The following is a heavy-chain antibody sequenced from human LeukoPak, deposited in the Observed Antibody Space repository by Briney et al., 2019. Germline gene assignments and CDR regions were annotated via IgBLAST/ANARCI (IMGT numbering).Heavy chain of an antibody. V-gene: IGHV4-34*01. CDR3: ARGLGGVAVAGAWDNYYYYYMDV. CDR1: GGSLSGYY. CDR2: ITHSGNS. Sequence: PSETRSLTWAVDGGSLSGYYWSWISQSPGKGLEWIGEITHSGNSDYNPYHKSRVTISLDTSKNQFSLKLSSVAAADTAVYYCARGLGGVAVAGAWDNYYYYYMDVWGKGTTVTVPS. D-gene: IGHD6-19*01. J-gene: IGHJ6*03.